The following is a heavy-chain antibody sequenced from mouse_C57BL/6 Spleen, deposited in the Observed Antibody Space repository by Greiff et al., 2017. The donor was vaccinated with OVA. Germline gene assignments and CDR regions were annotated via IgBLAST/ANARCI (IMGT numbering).Heavy chain of an antibody. CDR2: IYPGSGNT. D-gene: IGHD2-3*01. CDR1: GYSFTSYY. V-gene: IGHV1-66*01. CDR3: ARHHGLYDHAMDY. J-gene: IGHJ4*01. Sequence: QVQLKQSGPELVKPGASVKISCKASGYSFTSYYIHWVKQRPGQGLEWIGWIYPGSGNTKYNEKFKGKATLTADTSSSTAYMQLSSLTSEDSAVYYCARHHGLYDHAMDYWGQGTSVTVSS.